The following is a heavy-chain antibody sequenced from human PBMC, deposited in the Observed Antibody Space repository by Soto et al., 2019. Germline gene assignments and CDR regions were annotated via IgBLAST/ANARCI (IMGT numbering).Heavy chain of an antibody. J-gene: IGHJ5*02. Sequence: QVQLVQSGAEVKKPGSSVKVSCKASGGTFSSYAISWVRQAPGQGLEWMGGSNPIFGTANYAQKFQGRVTITADKYTRTDYMELSSLRSEDMAVYYCARDERGGAGWFDPWGQGTLVTVSS. CDR2: SNPIFGTA. D-gene: IGHD1-1*01. CDR3: ARDERGGAGWFDP. V-gene: IGHV1-69*06. CDR1: GGTFSSYA.